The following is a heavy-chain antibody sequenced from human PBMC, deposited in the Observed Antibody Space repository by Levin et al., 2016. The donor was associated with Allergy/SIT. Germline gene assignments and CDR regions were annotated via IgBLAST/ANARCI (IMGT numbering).Heavy chain of an antibody. D-gene: IGHD3-16*01. CDR1: GFNVSAKY. Sequence: GGSLRLSCAASGFNVSAKYMSWVRQAPGKGLEWVAIVHGGGSTFYAESVRGRFIISRDNSKNTVSLQMNSLRVGDTAVYYCVGAKTWVNWFDSWGQGTLGHRLF. CDR2: VHGGGST. J-gene: IGHJ5*01. CDR3: VGAKTWVNWFDS. V-gene: IGHV3-53*01.